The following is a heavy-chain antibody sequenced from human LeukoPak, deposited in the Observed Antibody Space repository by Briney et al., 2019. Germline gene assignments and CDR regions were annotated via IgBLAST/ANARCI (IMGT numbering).Heavy chain of an antibody. Sequence: PGGSLRLSCAASGFTFSNDWMSWVRQAPGKGLEWVSSIGSDNKPHYSESVKGRFAVSRDNSKNTLYLQMNSLRAEDTAVYYCAKGGWPPVGAMGVTNWGQGTLVTVSS. V-gene: IGHV3-23*05. CDR2: IGSDNKP. CDR1: GFTFSNDW. D-gene: IGHD1-26*01. CDR3: AKGGWPPVGAMGVTN. J-gene: IGHJ4*02.